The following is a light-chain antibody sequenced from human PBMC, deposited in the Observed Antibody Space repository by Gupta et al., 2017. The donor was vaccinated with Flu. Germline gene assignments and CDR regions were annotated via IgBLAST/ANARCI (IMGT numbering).Light chain of an antibody. CDR3: QQRSNWPT. J-gene: IGKJ4*01. V-gene: IGKV3-11*01. CDR2: DAS. CDR1: QSVSSY. Sequence: ELVLTQSPATLSLSPGERATLSCRASQSVSSYLAWYQQKPGQAPRLLIYDASNRATGIPARFSGSGSGTDFTITISSLEPEDFAVYYCQQRSNWPTFGGGTKVEIK.